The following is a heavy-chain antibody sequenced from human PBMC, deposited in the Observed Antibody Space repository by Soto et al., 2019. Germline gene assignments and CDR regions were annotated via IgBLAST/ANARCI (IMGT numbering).Heavy chain of an antibody. V-gene: IGHV3-7*03. CDR1: GFSFSSYL. CDR2: IKQDGSQK. CDR3: ARSNCDFWSGGSLDI. D-gene: IGHD3-3*01. Sequence: PGGSLRLSCAASGFSFSSYLMNWVRQAPGKGLEWVANIKQDGSQKYYVDSVKGRFTISRDNAKNSLYLQMNSLRAEDTAIYYCARSNCDFWSGGSLDIWGQGTMVTVSS. J-gene: IGHJ3*02.